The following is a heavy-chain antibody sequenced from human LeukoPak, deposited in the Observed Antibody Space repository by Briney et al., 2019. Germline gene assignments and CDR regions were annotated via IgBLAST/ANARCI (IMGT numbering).Heavy chain of an antibody. Sequence: GGSLRLSCAASGFTFSSYGMSWVRQAPGKGLEWVSVIYTGGSTYYADSVKGRFTISRDNSKNTLFLQMNSLRAEDTAVYYCARAKQWLLQLYYYGMDVWGQGTTVTVTS. CDR2: IYTGGST. V-gene: IGHV3-66*01. CDR1: GFTFSSYG. CDR3: ARAKQWLLQLYYYGMDV. J-gene: IGHJ6*02. D-gene: IGHD6-19*01.